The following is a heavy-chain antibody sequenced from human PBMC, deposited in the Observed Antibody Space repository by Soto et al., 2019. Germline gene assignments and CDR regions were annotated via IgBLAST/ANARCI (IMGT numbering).Heavy chain of an antibody. CDR2: IIPIIGVT. CDR3: ARESLGAKGSDH. J-gene: IGHJ4*02. CDR1: GDTFNSYV. Sequence: QVQLVQSGAEVKRPGSSVKVSCESSGDTFNSYVISWVRQAPGQGLEWMGGIIPIIGVTHYAQKCQCRVTISALRSTGTAYMELTNLGLEDTALYYCARESLGAKGSDHWGQGTLVTVSS. V-gene: IGHV1-69*17.